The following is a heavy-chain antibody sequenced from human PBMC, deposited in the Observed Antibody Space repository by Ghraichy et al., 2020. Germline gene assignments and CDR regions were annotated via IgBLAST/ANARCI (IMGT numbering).Heavy chain of an antibody. J-gene: IGHJ4*02. V-gene: IGHV4-34*01. Sequence: SQTLSLTCAVYGGSFSGYYWSWIRQPPGKGLEWIGEINHSGSTNYNPSPKSRVTISVDTSKNQFSLKLSSVTAADPAVYYCARVRGAPYCSGGSCYGVHTRSRLLDYWGQGTLVTVSS. CDR1: GGSFSGYY. CDR2: INHSGST. D-gene: IGHD2-15*01. CDR3: ARVRGAPYCSGGSCYGVHTRSRLLDY.